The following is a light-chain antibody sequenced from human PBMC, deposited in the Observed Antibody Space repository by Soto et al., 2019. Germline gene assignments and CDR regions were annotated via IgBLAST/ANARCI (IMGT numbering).Light chain of an antibody. CDR3: QQYGRSRT. CDR2: GAS. V-gene: IGKV3-20*01. Sequence: EIVLTQSPDTLSLSPGERATLSCRANESVTNHYVAWYQQKPGQAPRLLLYGASTRATGIPDRFSGSGSGTDFTLTISRLDPEDFAVYYCQQYGRSRTFGQGTKVEVK. CDR1: ESVTNHY. J-gene: IGKJ1*01.